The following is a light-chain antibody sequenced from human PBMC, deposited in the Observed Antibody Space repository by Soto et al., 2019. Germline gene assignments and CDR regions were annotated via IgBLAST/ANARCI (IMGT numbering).Light chain of an antibody. V-gene: IGKV3-20*01. CDR2: GES. CDR3: QQYGSSPWT. CDR1: QSVSSSY. Sequence: EVVLTQSPGTLSLSPGARATLSCRASQSVSSSYVAWYHQKHGQATRRLMYGESSRATGIPDRFSGSGSGTELTITISSLQSEDVEVYDGQQYGSSPWTFGQGTKVDIK. J-gene: IGKJ1*01.